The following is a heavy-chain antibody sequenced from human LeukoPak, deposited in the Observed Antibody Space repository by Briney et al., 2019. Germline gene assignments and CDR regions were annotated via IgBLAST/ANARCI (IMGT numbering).Heavy chain of an antibody. D-gene: IGHD5-12*01. Sequence: ASVKVSCKASGYTFTGYGISWVRQAPGQGLEWMGWISAYNGNTNYAQKLQGRVTMTTDTSTGTAYMELRSLRSDDTAVYYCARGWRGATITYFDYWGQGTLVTVSS. CDR2: ISAYNGNT. J-gene: IGHJ4*02. CDR1: GYTFTGYG. CDR3: ARGWRGATITYFDY. V-gene: IGHV1-18*04.